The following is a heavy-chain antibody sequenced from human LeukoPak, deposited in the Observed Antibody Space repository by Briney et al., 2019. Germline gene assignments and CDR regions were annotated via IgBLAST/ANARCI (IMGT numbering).Heavy chain of an antibody. J-gene: IGHJ4*02. D-gene: IGHD3-22*01. Sequence: GGSLRLSCAASGFTFSNFGMHWVRQAPGKGLEWVAIIWYDGSNNYHADSVKGRFTISRDNSNNTLYLQMNSLRAEDTAVYYCARDTTRDFYDSSGYYHGHLDYWGQGTLVSVSS. CDR2: IWYDGSNN. CDR3: ARDTTRDFYDSSGYYHGHLDY. CDR1: GFTFSNFG. V-gene: IGHV3-33*01.